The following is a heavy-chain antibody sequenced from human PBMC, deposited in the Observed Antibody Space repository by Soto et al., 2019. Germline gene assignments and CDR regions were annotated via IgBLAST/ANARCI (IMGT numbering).Heavy chain of an antibody. J-gene: IGHJ4*02. Sequence: SETLSLTCTVSGGSISSYYWSWIRQPPGKGLEWIGYIYYIGSTNYNPSLKSRVTMSVDTSKNQFSLKLSSVTAADTAVYYCARSRYSSSWFADYWGQGTLVTV. CDR2: IYYIGST. V-gene: IGHV4-59*01. CDR1: GGSISSYY. CDR3: ARSRYSSSWFADY. D-gene: IGHD6-13*01.